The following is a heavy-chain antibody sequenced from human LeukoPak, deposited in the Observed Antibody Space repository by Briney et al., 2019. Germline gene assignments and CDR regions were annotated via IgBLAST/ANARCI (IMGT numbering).Heavy chain of an antibody. CDR2: IDWDDDK. V-gene: IGHV2-70*11. Sequence: SGPALVKPSQTLTLTCTFSGVSLGPSGMGVTWIRHPPGKALERLARIDWDDDKYYNTSLKTRLTISYDTSKNQVFLTMSNMDPVDTATYYCARTRDYGDGWFDPWGQGTLGTVSS. J-gene: IGHJ5*02. CDR3: ARTRDYGDGWFDP. CDR1: GVSLGPSGMG. D-gene: IGHD4-17*01.